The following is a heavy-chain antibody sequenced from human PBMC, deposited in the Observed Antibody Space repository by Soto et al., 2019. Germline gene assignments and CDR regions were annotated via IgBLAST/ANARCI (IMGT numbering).Heavy chain of an antibody. CDR3: VRDFSGY. V-gene: IGHV3-7*01. CDR2: IKEDGSEK. J-gene: IGHJ4*02. Sequence: GGSLRLSCAASGFTFSNYWMSWVRQAPGKGLEWVANIKEDGSEKYYVDSVRGRFTISRDNAKNSLYLQMNSLRAEDTAVYYCVRDFSGYWGQGTLVTVSS. CDR1: GFTFSNYW. D-gene: IGHD3-3*01.